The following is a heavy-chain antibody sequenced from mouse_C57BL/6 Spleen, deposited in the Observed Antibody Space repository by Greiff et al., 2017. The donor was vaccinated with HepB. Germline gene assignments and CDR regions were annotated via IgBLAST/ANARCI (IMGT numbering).Heavy chain of an antibody. CDR2: IYPGSGST. V-gene: IGHV1-55*01. CDR1: GYTFTSYW. D-gene: IGHD2-10*01. CDR3: ARSPTRTFAWFAY. J-gene: IGHJ3*01. Sequence: QVQLQQPGAELVKPGASVKMSCKASGYTFTSYWITWVKQRPGQGLEWIGDIYPGSGSTNYNEKFKSKATMTVDTSSSTAYMQLSSLTSEDSAVYYCARSPTRTFAWFAYWGQGTLVTVSA.